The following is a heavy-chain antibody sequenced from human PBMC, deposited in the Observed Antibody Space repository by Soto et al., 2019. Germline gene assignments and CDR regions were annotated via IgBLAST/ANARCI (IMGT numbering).Heavy chain of an antibody. CDR2: ISGSGGST. V-gene: IGHV3-23*01. D-gene: IGHD1-26*01. J-gene: IGHJ4*02. CDR3: AKDYRSSGSL. CDR1: GFPFMYHA. Sequence: GGSLRLSCAASGFPFMYHAMTWVRQAPGKGLEWVSAISGSGGSTYYADSVKGRFTISRDNSKNTLYLQMNSLRAEDTAVYYCAKDYRSSGSLWGQGTLVTVSS.